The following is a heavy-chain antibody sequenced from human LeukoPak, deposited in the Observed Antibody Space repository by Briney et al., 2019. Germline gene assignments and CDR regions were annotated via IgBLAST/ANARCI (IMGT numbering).Heavy chain of an antibody. CDR2: IYHSGST. Sequence: SQTLSLTCAVSGGPISSGGYSWSWIRQPPGKGLEWIGYIYHSGSTYYNPSLKSRVTISVDRSKNQFSLKLSSVTAADTAVYYCARAPYYYDSSGYHYYYGMDVWGQGTTVTVSS. CDR1: GGPISSGGYS. CDR3: ARAPYYYDSSGYHYYYGMDV. D-gene: IGHD3-22*01. J-gene: IGHJ6*02. V-gene: IGHV4-30-2*01.